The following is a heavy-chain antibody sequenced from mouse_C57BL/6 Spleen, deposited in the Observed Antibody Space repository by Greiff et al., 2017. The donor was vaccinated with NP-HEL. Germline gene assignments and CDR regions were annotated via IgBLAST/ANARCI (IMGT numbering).Heavy chain of an antibody. CDR2: IDPNSGGT. D-gene: IGHD1-1*01. CDR1: GYTFTSYW. CDR3: ARCPTTVVATGYFDY. Sequence: QVQLQQPGAELVKPGASVKLSCKASGYTFTSYWMHWVKQRPGRGLEWIGRIDPNSGGTKYNEKFKSKATLTVDKPSSPAYMQLSSLTSEDSAVYYCARCPTTVVATGYFDYWGQGTTLTVSS. V-gene: IGHV1-72*01. J-gene: IGHJ2*01.